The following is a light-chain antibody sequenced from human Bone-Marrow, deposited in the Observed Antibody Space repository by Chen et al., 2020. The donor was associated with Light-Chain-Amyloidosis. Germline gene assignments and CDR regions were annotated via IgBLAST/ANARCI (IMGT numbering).Light chain of an antibody. CDR3: QSFDRSLSGWV. CDR1: SSNIGAGYD. V-gene: IGLV1-40*01. Sequence: QSVLTQPPSVSGAPGQRVTLSCTGRSSNIGAGYDVHWYQQLPGTAPKLIIYGNSNRPSGVPNRISGSKSGASASLAITGQQAEDEAEYYCQSFDRSLSGWVFGGGTKLTVL. J-gene: IGLJ3*02. CDR2: GNS.